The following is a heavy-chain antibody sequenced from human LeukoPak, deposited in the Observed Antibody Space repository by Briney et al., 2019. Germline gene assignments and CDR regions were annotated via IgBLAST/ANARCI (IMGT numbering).Heavy chain of an antibody. Sequence: GESLKISCKGSGYSFTSYWIGWVRQMPGKGLEWMGIIYPGDSDTRNSPSFQGQVTISADKSISTAYLQWSSLKASDTAMYYCARRVGATTVDYYYYGMDVWGQGTTVTVSS. D-gene: IGHD1-26*01. CDR3: ARRVGATTVDYYYYGMDV. J-gene: IGHJ6*02. CDR1: GYSFTSYW. V-gene: IGHV5-51*01. CDR2: IYPGDSDT.